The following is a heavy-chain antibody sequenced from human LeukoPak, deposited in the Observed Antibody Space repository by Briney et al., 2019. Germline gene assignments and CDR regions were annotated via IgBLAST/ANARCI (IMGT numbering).Heavy chain of an antibody. V-gene: IGHV3-30-3*01. Sequence: GGSLRLSCAASGITFSTYSMHWVRQAPGKGLEWVAVISYDGSTKYYADSVKGRFTISRDNSKNTLYLQMNSLRTEDTAVYYCARAGDYGSGTFRWRHFDYWGQGTLVTVSS. CDR2: ISYDGSTK. CDR1: GITFSTYS. D-gene: IGHD3-10*01. CDR3: ARAGDYGSGTFRWRHFDY. J-gene: IGHJ4*02.